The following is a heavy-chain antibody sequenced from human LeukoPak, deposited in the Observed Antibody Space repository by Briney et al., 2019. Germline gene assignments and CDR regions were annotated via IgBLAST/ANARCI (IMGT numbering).Heavy chain of an antibody. V-gene: IGHV1-2*02. D-gene: IGHD6-19*01. CDR1: GYTFTGYY. CDR2: INPNSGGT. J-gene: IGHJ4*02. Sequence: ASVKVSCKASGYTFTGYYMQWVRQAPGQGPEWMGWINPNSGGTNYAQKFQGRVTMTRDTSISTAYMELSTLRSDDTALYYCARGASYSSGWVYWGQGTLVTVSS. CDR3: ARGASYSSGWVY.